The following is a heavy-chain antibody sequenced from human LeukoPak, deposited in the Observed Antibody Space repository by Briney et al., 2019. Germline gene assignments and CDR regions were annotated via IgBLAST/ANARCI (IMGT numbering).Heavy chain of an antibody. CDR1: GYTFTSYG. CDR3: ARDLQGIQLWPGRGFDY. D-gene: IGHD5-18*01. V-gene: IGHV1-18*01. J-gene: IGHJ4*02. CDR2: ISAYNGNT. Sequence: ASVKVSCKASGYTFTSYGISWLRQAPGQGLEWMGWISAYNGNTNYAQKLQGRVTMTTDTSTSTAYMERRSLRSDDTAVYYCARDLQGIQLWPGRGFDYWGQGTLVTVSS.